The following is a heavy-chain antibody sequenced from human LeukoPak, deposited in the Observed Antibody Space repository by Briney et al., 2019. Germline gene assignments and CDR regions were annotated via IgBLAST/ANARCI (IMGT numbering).Heavy chain of an antibody. CDR3: ARHATEEATTFLDY. D-gene: IGHD1-26*01. CDR2: IYPGDSDT. CDR1: GYSFTSYW. Sequence: GESLKISCKGSGYSFTSYWIGWVRQMPGKCLEWMGIIYPGDSDTRYSPSFQGQVTFSADKSISTVYLQWSSLEASDTAMYYCARHATEEATTFLDYWGQGTLVTVSS. J-gene: IGHJ4*02. V-gene: IGHV5-51*01.